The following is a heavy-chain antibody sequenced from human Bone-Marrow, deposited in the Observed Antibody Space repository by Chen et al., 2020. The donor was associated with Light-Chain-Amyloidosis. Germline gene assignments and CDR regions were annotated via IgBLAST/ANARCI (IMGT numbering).Heavy chain of an antibody. V-gene: IGHV3-30-3*01. D-gene: IGHD6-6*01. J-gene: IGHJ4*02. CDR1: GFTFGNYG. CDR3: ARVSFERGGPARPPGDS. CDR2: LSYEGNSK. Sequence: QVQLVEYGGGVVQPGRSLRLSCSASGFTFGNYGLHWVRQTPGKGLEWVAVLSYEGNSKYYADSVKGRFTISRDSSKNTLYLQMNSLRAEDTAVYYCARVSFERGGPARPPGDSWGQGTLVTVSS.